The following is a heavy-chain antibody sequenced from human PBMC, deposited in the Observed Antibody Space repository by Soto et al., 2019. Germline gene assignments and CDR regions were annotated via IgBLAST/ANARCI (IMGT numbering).Heavy chain of an antibody. V-gene: IGHV4-34*01. CDR3: ARNRTRTLDY. J-gene: IGHJ4*02. Sequence: SETLSLTCAVYGVSFSGYYWSWIRQPPGKGLEWIGEINHSGSTNYNPSLKSRVTISVDTSKNQFSLKLSSATAADTAVYYCARNRTRTLDYWGQGTLVTVSS. CDR2: INHSGST. CDR1: GVSFSGYY. D-gene: IGHD2-8*01.